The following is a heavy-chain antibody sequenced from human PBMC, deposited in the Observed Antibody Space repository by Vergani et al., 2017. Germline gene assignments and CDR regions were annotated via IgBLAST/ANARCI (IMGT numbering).Heavy chain of an antibody. Sequence: QGQLAQSGAEVKKPGSSVKVSCKASGGTFSSNSISWVRQAPGQGLEWMGRIIPIFGTTSYAQKFQGRVTILADESTSTAYMELSSLRSEDTAVYYCARPGGSYYYGSGSLSHFDYWGQGTLVTVSS. CDR1: GGTFSSNS. V-gene: IGHV1-69*13. CDR2: IIPIFGTT. CDR3: ARPGGSYYYGSGSLSHFDY. J-gene: IGHJ4*02. D-gene: IGHD3-10*01.